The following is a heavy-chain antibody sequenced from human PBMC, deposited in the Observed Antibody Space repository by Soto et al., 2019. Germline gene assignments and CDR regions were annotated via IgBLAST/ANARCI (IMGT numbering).Heavy chain of an antibody. CDR2: IYPGDSDT. CDR1: GYSFTSYW. J-gene: IGHJ5*02. Sequence: PVQSLKISCKGSGYSFTSYWIGWVRQMPGKGLEWMGIIYPGDSDTRYSPSFQGQVTISADKSISTAYLQWSSLKASDTAMYYCARIPPHSSGWYWFDPWGQGTLVTVSS. D-gene: IGHD6-19*01. CDR3: ARIPPHSSGWYWFDP. V-gene: IGHV5-51*01.